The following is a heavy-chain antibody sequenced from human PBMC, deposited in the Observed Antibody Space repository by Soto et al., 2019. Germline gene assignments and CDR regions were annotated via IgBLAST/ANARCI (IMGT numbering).Heavy chain of an antibody. V-gene: IGHV3-30-3*01. CDR2: ISYDGSNK. Sequence: SGGSLRLSCAASGFTFSSYAMHWVRQAPGKGLEWVAVISYDGSNKYYADSVKGRFTISRDNSKNTLYLQMNSLRAEDTAVYYCARGDWNYVSYYYGMDVWGQGTTVTVSS. CDR1: GFTFSSYA. CDR3: ARGDWNYVSYYYGMDV. J-gene: IGHJ6*02. D-gene: IGHD1-7*01.